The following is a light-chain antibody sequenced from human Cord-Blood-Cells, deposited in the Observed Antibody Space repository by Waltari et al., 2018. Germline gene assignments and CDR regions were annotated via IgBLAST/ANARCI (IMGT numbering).Light chain of an antibody. CDR2: GAS. CDR3: QQYGSSPRT. V-gene: IGKV3-20*01. J-gene: IGKJ1*01. CDR1: QSVSSSY. Sequence: EIVLTQSPGTLSLSPGERATLSCMASQSVSSSYLAWYQQKPGQAPRLRIYGASSRATGIPDRFSGRGSGTDFTLTISRLEPEDFAVYYCQQYGSSPRTFGQGTKVEIK.